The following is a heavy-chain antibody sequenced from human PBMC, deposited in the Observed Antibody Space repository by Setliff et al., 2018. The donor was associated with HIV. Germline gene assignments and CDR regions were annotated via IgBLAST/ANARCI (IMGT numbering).Heavy chain of an antibody. CDR3: ARHLGLPDATDYMDV. CDR2: VYPGDSNT. CDR1: GYNFPSHW. J-gene: IGHJ6*03. V-gene: IGHV5-51*01. Sequence: GESLKISCKGFGYNFPSHWIGWVRQMPGKGLEWMGIVYPGDSNTRYSPSFQGQVTISADQSVSTAYLQWSSLKASDNAMYYCARHLGLPDATDYMDVWGKGTTVTVSS. D-gene: IGHD2-2*01.